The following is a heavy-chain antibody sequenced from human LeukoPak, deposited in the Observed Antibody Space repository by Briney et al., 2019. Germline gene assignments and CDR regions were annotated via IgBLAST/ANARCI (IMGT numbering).Heavy chain of an antibody. CDR3: ATSHRYCSGGSCYSFLKAYYYYGMDV. V-gene: IGHV1-24*01. D-gene: IGHD2-15*01. CDR2: FDPEDGET. J-gene: IGHJ6*02. CDR1: GYTLTELS. Sequence: ASVKVSCKVSGYTLTELSIHWVRQAPGKGLEWMGGFDPEDGETIYAQKFQGRVTMTEDTSTDTAYMELSSLRSEDTAVYYCATSHRYCSGGSCYSFLKAYYYYGMDVWGQGTTVTVSS.